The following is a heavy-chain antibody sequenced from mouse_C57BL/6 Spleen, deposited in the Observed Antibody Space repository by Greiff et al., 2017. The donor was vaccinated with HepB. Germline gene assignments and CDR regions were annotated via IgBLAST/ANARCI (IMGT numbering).Heavy chain of an antibody. CDR2: IDPSDSET. D-gene: IGHD2-4*01. CDR1: GYTFTSYW. V-gene: IGHV1-52*01. J-gene: IGHJ1*03. CDR3: ARSRDYDGGWYFDV. Sequence: VQLQQPGAELVRPGSSVKLSCKASGYTFTSYWMHWVKQRPIQGLEWIGNIDPSDSETHYNQKFKDKATLTVDKSSSTAYMQLSSLTSEDSAVYYCARSRDYDGGWYFDVWGTGTTVTVSS.